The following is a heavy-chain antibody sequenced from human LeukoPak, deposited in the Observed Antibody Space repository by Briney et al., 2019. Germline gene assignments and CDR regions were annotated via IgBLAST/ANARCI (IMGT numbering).Heavy chain of an antibody. CDR2: INPNSGGT. CDR1: GYTXTAYY. Sequence: ASVKVSCKASGYTXTAYYIHWVRRAPGQGLEWMGWINPNSGGTNYAQKFQGRVTMTRDTSISTAYMELSRLRSDDTAVYFCARRCDTSSYYTYYFDYWGQGTLVTVSS. CDR3: ARRCDTSSYYTYYFDY. D-gene: IGHD3-22*01. V-gene: IGHV1-2*02. J-gene: IGHJ4*02.